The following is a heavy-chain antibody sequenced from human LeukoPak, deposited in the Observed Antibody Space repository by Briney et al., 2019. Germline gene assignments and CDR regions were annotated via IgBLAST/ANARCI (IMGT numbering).Heavy chain of an antibody. CDR2: INPNSGGT. V-gene: IGHV1-2*02. Sequence: GASVKVSCKASGYTFTGYYMHWVRHAPGQGLEWMGWINPNSGGTNYAQKFQGRVTMTRDTSISTAYMELSRLRSDDTAVYYCARRKGLLWFGELFYWGQGTLVTVSS. D-gene: IGHD3-10*01. CDR1: GYTFTGYY. CDR3: ARRKGLLWFGELFY. J-gene: IGHJ4*02.